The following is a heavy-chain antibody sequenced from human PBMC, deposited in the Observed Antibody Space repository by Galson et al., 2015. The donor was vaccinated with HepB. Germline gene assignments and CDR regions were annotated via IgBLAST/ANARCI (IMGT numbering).Heavy chain of an antibody. Sequence: SLRLSCAASGFTFSSYAMHWVRQAPGKGLEWVAVISYDGSNKYYADSVKGRFTISRDNSKNTLYLQMNSLRAEDTAVYYCARGLRGSLDYWGQGTLVTVSS. CDR1: GFTFSSYA. V-gene: IGHV3-30*04. CDR2: ISYDGSNK. CDR3: ARGLRGSLDY. D-gene: IGHD3-16*01. J-gene: IGHJ4*02.